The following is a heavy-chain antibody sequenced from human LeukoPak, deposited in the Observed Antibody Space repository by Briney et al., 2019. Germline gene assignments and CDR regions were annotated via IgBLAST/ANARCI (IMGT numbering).Heavy chain of an antibody. V-gene: IGHV4-39*01. CDR1: GGSISSSSYY. D-gene: IGHD3-10*01. J-gene: IGHJ4*02. CDR3: ARLIWFGELSPY. CDR2: IYYSGST. Sequence: MTSETLSLTCTVSGGSISSSSYYWGWIRQPPGKGLEWIGSIYYSGSTYYNPSLKSRVTISVDTSKNQFSLKLSSVTAADTAVYYCARLIWFGELSPYWGQGTLATVSS.